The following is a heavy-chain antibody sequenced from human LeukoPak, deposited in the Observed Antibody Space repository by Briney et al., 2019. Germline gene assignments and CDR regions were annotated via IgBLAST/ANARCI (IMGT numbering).Heavy chain of an antibody. V-gene: IGHV4-34*01. CDR3: ARAEDEFDI. CDR2: INHSGST. J-gene: IGHJ3*02. Sequence: PSETLSLTCAVYGGSFSGYYWSWIRQPPGKGLEWIGEINHSGSTNYNTSLKSRVSISVDTSKNQFSLKLSSVTAADTAVYYCARAEDEFDIWGQGTMVTVSS. CDR1: GGSFSGYY. D-gene: IGHD5-24*01.